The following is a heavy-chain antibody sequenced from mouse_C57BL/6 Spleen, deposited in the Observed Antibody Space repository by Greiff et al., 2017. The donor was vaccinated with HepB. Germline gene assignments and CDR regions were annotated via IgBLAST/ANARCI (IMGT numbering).Heavy chain of an antibody. Sequence: EVQGVESGAELVRPGSSVKMSCKTSGYTFTSYGINWVKQRPGQGLEWIGYMYIGNGYTEYNEKFKGKATLTSDTSSSTAYMQLSSLTSEDSAIYFCARWGGLLEDAMDYWGQGTSVTVSS. CDR3: ARWGGLLEDAMDY. J-gene: IGHJ4*01. CDR1: GYTFTSYG. D-gene: IGHD2-3*01. CDR2: MYIGNGYT. V-gene: IGHV1-58*01.